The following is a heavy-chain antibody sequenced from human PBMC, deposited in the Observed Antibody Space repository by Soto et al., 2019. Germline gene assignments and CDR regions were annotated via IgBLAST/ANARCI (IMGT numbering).Heavy chain of an antibody. CDR1: GFSLSTSGVG. CDR3: AHSKSYDFWSGYYISYFDY. J-gene: IGHJ4*02. D-gene: IGHD3-3*01. V-gene: IGHV2-5*01. Sequence: QITLKESGPTLVKPTQTLTLTCTFSGFSLSTSGVGVGWIRQPPGKALEWLALFYWNDDKRYSPSLKSRLTITEDTSKNQVVLTMTNMDPVDTATYYCAHSKSYDFWSGYYISYFDYWGQGTLVTVSS. CDR2: FYWNDDK.